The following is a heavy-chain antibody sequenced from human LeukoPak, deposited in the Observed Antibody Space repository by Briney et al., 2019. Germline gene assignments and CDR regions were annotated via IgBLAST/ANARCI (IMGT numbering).Heavy chain of an antibody. Sequence: GGSLRLSCAASGFTFSNYAMSWVRQAPGKGLEWVSAISYSGGSTYYADSVKGRFTISRDNSMNTLYLQVNSLRAEDTGVYYCAKYNDVCSANGGSAAYRSCFGHWGQGALVTVSS. CDR3: AKYNDVCSANGGSAAYRSCFGH. D-gene: IGHD2-15*01. V-gene: IGHV3-23*01. CDR2: ISYSGGST. CDR1: GFTFSNYA. J-gene: IGHJ4*02.